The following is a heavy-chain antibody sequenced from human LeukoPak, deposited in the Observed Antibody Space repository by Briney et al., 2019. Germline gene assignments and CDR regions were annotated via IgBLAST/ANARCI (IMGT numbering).Heavy chain of an antibody. V-gene: IGHV3-53*01. CDR2: LYTGGGT. Sequence: QPGGSLRLSCAASGFSVRTTYMSWVRQAPGKRLEWVSVLYTGGGTDHADSVKGRFTISGDNSKNTLSLQMNSLRVEDTAIYYCTRSGYRHPYHFDSWGQGTLVIVSS. D-gene: IGHD3-22*01. CDR3: TRSGYRHPYHFDS. CDR1: GFSVRTTY. J-gene: IGHJ4*02.